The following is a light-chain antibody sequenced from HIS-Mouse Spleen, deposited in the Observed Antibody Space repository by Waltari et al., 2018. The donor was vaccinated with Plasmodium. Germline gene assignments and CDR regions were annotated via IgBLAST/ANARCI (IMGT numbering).Light chain of an antibody. CDR3: QQYGSSPLT. Sequence: EIVLTQSPGTLSLSPGERATLSCRASQSVSSGYLAWYQQKPGQAPRLLIYGASSRATGITNRFSGSGSVTDFTLTISRLEPEDFAVYYCQQYGSSPLTFGGGTKVEIK. J-gene: IGKJ4*01. V-gene: IGKV3-20*01. CDR1: QSVSSGY. CDR2: GAS.